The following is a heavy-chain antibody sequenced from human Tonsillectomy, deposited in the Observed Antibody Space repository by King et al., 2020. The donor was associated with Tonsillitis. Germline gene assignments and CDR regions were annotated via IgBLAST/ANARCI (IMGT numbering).Heavy chain of an antibody. D-gene: IGHD4-23*01. J-gene: IGHJ3*02. CDR2: ISYDGSNK. CDR3: AKDIATVVTHDAFDI. Sequence: VQLVESGGGVVQPGRSLRLSCAASGFTFSSYGMHWVRQAPGKGLEWVAVISYDGSNKYYADSVKGRFTISRDNSKNTLYLQMNSLTAEDTAVYYCAKDIATVVTHDAFDIWGQGTMVTVSS. CDR1: GFTFSSYG. V-gene: IGHV3-30*18.